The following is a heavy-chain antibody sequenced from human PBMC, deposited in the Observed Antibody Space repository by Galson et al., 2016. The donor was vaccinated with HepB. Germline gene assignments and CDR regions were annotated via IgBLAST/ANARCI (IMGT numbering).Heavy chain of an antibody. Sequence: TLSLTCTVSGGSISNVDYYWGWIRQSPGKGLEWIGHIYYSGITLYNPSLENRLSISRDTSTSKFSLNLRSVTVADPAVYYGASKKLSEGHSLDNWGQGTQVTVSS. V-gene: IGHV4-30-4*01. CDR3: ASKKLSEGHSLDN. CDR2: IYYSGIT. D-gene: IGHD3-22*01. J-gene: IGHJ4*02. CDR1: GGSISNVDYY.